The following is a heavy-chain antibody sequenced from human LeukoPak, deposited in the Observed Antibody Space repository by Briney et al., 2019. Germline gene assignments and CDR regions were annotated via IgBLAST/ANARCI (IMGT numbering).Heavy chain of an antibody. CDR1: GGSISSSSYY. Sequence: SETLSLTCTVSGGSISSSSYYWGWIRPPPGKGLEWIGSIYYSGSTYYKPSLKSRVTISVDTAKNQFSLKLSSVTAADTAVYYCARQKYYYDSYFDYRGQGTLVTVSS. J-gene: IGHJ4*02. V-gene: IGHV4-39*01. D-gene: IGHD3-22*01. CDR2: IYYSGST. CDR3: ARQKYYYDSYFDY.